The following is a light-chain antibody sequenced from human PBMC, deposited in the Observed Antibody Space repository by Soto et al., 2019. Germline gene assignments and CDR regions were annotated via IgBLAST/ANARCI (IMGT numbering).Light chain of an antibody. CDR2: ATS. Sequence: DIQMTHSPSSLSASVGDRFNITCRASQTVSSYLNWYQQKPGTVPKLLIYATSNLQSGVPSRFSGRGFGTDFTLTISSLQPEDFATYYCQQSFTTPSFGQGTRLEIK. J-gene: IGKJ5*01. CDR3: QQSFTTPS. CDR1: QTVSSY. V-gene: IGKV1-39*01.